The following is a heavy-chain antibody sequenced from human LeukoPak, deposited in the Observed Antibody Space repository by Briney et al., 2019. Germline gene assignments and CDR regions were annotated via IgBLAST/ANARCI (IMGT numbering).Heavy chain of an antibody. D-gene: IGHD4-23*01. J-gene: IGHJ4*02. CDR1: GFTFSSYS. CDR2: ISSSSSYI. V-gene: IGHV3-21*01. Sequence: GGSLRLSCAASGFTFSSYSMNWVRQAPGKGLEWVSSISSSSSYIYYADSVKGRFTISRDNAKNSLYLQMNSLKAEDTAVYYCASHTNYAGNPGDYWGQGTLVTVSS. CDR3: ASHTNYAGNPGDY.